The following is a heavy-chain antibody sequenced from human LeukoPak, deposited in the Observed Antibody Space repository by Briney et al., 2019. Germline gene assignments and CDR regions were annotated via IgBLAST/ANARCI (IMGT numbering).Heavy chain of an antibody. J-gene: IGHJ6*03. Sequence: PGGSLRLSCAASGFTFSSYAMSWVRQAPGKGLEYVSAISSNGGSTYYANSVKGRFIISRDNSKNTLYLQMGSLRAEDMAVYYCARDGKSGLYYYYYYMDVWGKGTTVTVSS. V-gene: IGHV3-64*01. CDR1: GFTFSSYA. D-gene: IGHD1-26*01. CDR2: ISSNGGST. CDR3: ARDGKSGLYYYYYYMDV.